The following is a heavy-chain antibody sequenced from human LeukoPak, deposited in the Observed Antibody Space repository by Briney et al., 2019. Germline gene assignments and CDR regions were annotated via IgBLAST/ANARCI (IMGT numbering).Heavy chain of an antibody. Sequence: PSDTLYITCTASGGAISSYYWNWIRQPAGKGLKWIGRIYPSGSTKYSPSLKSRVTMSGDTSKNQCYLKLSSVTAADTAVYYCARDCSGGNCYPAGFDYWGQGTLGSVSS. CDR1: GGAISSYY. J-gene: IGHJ4*02. D-gene: IGHD2-15*01. V-gene: IGHV4-4*07. CDR3: ARDCSGGNCYPAGFDY. CDR2: IYPSGST.